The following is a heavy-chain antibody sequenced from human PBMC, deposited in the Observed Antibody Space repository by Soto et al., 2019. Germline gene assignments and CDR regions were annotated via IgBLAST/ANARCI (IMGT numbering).Heavy chain of an antibody. Sequence: ASVKVSCKVSGYTLTELSMHWVRQAPGKGLEWMGGFDPEDGETIYAQKFQGRVTMTEDTSTDTAYMELSSLRPEDTAVYYCATDIFLDCSSTSCRVDYWGQGTLVTVSS. J-gene: IGHJ4*02. CDR3: ATDIFLDCSSTSCRVDY. CDR2: FDPEDGET. V-gene: IGHV1-24*01. D-gene: IGHD2-2*01. CDR1: GYTLTELS.